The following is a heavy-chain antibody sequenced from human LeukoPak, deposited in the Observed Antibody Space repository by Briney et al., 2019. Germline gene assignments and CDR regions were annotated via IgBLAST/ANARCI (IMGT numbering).Heavy chain of an antibody. CDR3: AKDLENYYDSSGYVDS. D-gene: IGHD3-22*01. V-gene: IGHV3-30*18. CDR1: GFTFSSYG. J-gene: IGHJ4*02. Sequence: PGGSLTLSCAASGFTFSSYGMHWVRQAPGKGLEWVAAISDDGSNKYYADSVKGRFTISRDNSKNTVYLQMNSLRAEDTAVYYCAKDLENYYDSSGYVDSWGQGTLVTVSS. CDR2: ISDDGSNK.